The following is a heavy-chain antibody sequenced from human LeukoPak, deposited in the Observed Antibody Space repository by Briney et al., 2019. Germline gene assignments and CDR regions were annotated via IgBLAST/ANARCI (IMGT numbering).Heavy chain of an antibody. V-gene: IGHV1-2*07. Sequence: GASVKVSCKASGYTHTVYYMHWVRQAPGQGLEWMGCIKTNSAETKHARKCQGTVTMTRDTSINTAYMELSRLISDDPAISYCARGGYVIVRDWFDPWGQGTLVTVPS. CDR2: IKTNSAET. CDR3: ARGGYVIVRDWFDP. D-gene: IGHD3-16*01. CDR1: GYTHTVYY. J-gene: IGHJ5*02.